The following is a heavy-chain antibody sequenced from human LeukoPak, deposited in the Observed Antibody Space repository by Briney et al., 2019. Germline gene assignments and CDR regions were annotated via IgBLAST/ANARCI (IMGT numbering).Heavy chain of an antibody. CDR2: IIPILGIA. CDR1: GGTFSSYA. D-gene: IGHD2-15*01. J-gene: IGHJ4*02. V-gene: IGHV1-69*04. Sequence: SVKVSCKASGGTFSSYAISLVRQAPGQGLDWMGRIIPILGIANYAQKFQGRVTITADKSTSTAYMELSSLRSEDTAVYYCASGAVEDNSRGAIFDYWGQGTLVTVSS. CDR3: ASGAVEDNSRGAIFDY.